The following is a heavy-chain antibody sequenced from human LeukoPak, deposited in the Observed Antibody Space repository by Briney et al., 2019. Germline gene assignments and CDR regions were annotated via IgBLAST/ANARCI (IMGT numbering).Heavy chain of an antibody. V-gene: IGHV3-74*01. CDR3: ARGVGYCSSTSCYWWFDP. CDR2: INSDGSST. Sequence: GGSLRLSCAASGFTFSSYWTHWVRQAPGKGLVWVSRINSDGSSTSYADSVKGRFTISRDNAKNTLYLQMNSLRAEDTAVYYCARGVGYCSSTSCYWWFDPWGQGTLVTVSS. J-gene: IGHJ5*02. CDR1: GFTFSSYW. D-gene: IGHD2-2*01.